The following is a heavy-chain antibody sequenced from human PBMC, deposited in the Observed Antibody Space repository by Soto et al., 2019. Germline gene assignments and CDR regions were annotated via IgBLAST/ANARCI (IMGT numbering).Heavy chain of an antibody. V-gene: IGHV3-48*01. J-gene: IGHJ4*02. CDR1: GFTFSSYS. D-gene: IGHD2-15*01. CDR3: ARDIDG. CDR2: ISSSSSTK. Sequence: EVQVVESGGGLVQPGGSLRLSCGAAGFTFSSYSMNWVRQAPGKGLEWASYISSSSSTKFYADSVKGRFTISRENASNSLYLQMHSLRAEDTAVYYCARDIDGGGQGTLVPVSS.